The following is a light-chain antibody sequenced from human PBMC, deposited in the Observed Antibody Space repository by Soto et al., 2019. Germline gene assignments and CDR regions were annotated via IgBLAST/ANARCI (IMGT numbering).Light chain of an antibody. Sequence: QSALTQPASVSGSPGQSITISCTGTSSDVGGYNYVSWYQQHPGKAPKLMIYEVSNRPSGVSNRFSGSKSGNTASLTISGLQAEDEADYYCSSYTSSSPWVFGGGTKLPVL. J-gene: IGLJ3*02. CDR3: SSYTSSSPWV. CDR2: EVS. CDR1: SSDVGGYNY. V-gene: IGLV2-14*01.